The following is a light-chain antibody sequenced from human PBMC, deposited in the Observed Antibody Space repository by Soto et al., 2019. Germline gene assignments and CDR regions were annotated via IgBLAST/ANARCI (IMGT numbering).Light chain of an antibody. CDR1: RSNLGAGYD. CDR2: GNR. J-gene: IGLJ3*02. V-gene: IGLV1-40*01. CDR3: QAYDYRLTASV. Sequence: QSVLTQPPSVSGAPGQRVTLSCTGNRSNLGAGYDVHWYQQLPGAAPKLVIFGNRNRPSGVPERFSGSKSGTSASLASTGLQAEDEAQDYCQAYDYRLTASVFGGGTKLTVL.